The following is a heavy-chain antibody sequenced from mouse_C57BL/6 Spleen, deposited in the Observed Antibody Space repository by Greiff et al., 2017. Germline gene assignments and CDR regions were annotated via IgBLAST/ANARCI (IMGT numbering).Heavy chain of an antibody. J-gene: IGHJ3*01. CDR1: GFNIKDYY. Sequence: LVESGAELVRPGASVKLSCTASGFNIKDYYMHWVKQRPEQGLEWLGRIDPEDGDTEYAPKFQGKATMTADTSSHTAYLQLSSLTSEDTAVYYCTTSIITTVAPLGFAYWGQGTLVTVSA. CDR3: TTSIITTVAPLGFAY. CDR2: IDPEDGDT. D-gene: IGHD1-1*01. V-gene: IGHV14-1*01.